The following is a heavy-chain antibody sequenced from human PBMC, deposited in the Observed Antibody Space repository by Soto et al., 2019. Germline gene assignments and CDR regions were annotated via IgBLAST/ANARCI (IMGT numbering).Heavy chain of an antibody. CDR3: LRGRYGSQIH. D-gene: IGHD3-10*01. J-gene: IGHJ4*02. CDR2: LYSGGTT. V-gene: IGHV3-53*04. Sequence: GGSLRLSCAASGFIVSSNYMTWVRQAPGKGLEWVSLLYSGGTTHYAASVKGRFTISSHSSQNTLFLQMNSLRTEDTATYYCLRGRYGSQIHWGQGTKVTVSS. CDR1: GFIVSSNY.